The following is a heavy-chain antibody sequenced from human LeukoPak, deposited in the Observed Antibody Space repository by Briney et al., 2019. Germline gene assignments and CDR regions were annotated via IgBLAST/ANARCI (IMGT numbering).Heavy chain of an antibody. J-gene: IGHJ3*02. CDR1: GYIFTTSG. CDR2: ISAYNGNT. Sequence: ASVKVSCKASGYIFTTSGISWVRQAPGQGLEWMGWISAYNGNTNYAQKVQGRVTMTTDTSTSTAYMELRSLRSDDTAVYYCARDGYYDSSTYAPYVFDIWGQGTMVTVSS. V-gene: IGHV1-18*01. CDR3: ARDGYYDSSTYAPYVFDI. D-gene: IGHD3-22*01.